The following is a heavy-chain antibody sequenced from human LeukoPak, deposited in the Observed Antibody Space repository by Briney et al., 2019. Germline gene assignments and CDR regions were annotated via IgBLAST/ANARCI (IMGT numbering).Heavy chain of an antibody. J-gene: IGHJ6*02. CDR1: GGSISSGGYY. D-gene: IGHD5-24*01. CDR3: ARARIDYYAMDV. V-gene: IGHV4-30-2*01. Sequence: TLSLTCTVSGGSISSGGYYWSWIRQPPGKGLEWIGYIYHSGSTYYNPSLKSRVTISVDRSKNQFSLKLSSVTAADTAVYYCARARIDYYAMDVWGQGTTVTVSS. CDR2: IYHSGST.